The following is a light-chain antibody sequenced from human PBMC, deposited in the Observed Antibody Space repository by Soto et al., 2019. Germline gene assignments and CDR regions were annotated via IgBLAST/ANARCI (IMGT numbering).Light chain of an antibody. Sequence: EMVLTQSPGTLSLPPGERATLSCRASQSVSSSYLAWYQQKPGQAPRLLIYGASSRATGIPDRFSGSGSGTDFTLTISRLEPEDFAVYYCQQYGSSPIFGQGTKVEIK. CDR3: QQYGSSPI. CDR2: GAS. V-gene: IGKV3-20*01. J-gene: IGKJ2*01. CDR1: QSVSSSY.